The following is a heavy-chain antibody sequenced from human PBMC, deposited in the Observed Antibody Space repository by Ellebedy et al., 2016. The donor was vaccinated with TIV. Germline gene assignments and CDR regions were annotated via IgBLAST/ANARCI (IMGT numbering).Heavy chain of an antibody. CDR3: TREWGGYCGGDCYPYYYYYYYMDV. CDR1: GFTFGDYA. V-gene: IGHV3-49*03. J-gene: IGHJ6*03. CDR2: IRSKAYGGTT. Sequence: GGSLRLSXTASGFTFGDYAMSWFRQAPGKGLEWVGFIRSKAYGGTTEYAASVKGRFTISRDDSKSIAYLQMNSLKTEDTAVYYCTREWGGYCGGDCYPYYYYYYYMDVWGKGTTVTVSS. D-gene: IGHD2-21*01.